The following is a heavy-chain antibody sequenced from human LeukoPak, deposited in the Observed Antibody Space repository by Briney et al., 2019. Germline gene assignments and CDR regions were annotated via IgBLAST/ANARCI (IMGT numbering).Heavy chain of an antibody. CDR2: IYYSGNT. D-gene: IGHD1-26*01. CDR1: GASISTYS. V-gene: IGHV4-59*01. Sequence: SETLSLTCTVSGASISTYSWSWVRQPPGKGLEWVGCIYYSGNTNYNPSLKGRVTISVDTSKNQFSLKLTSVTAADTAVYYCAKGWELLRWFDPWGQGTLVTVSS. J-gene: IGHJ5*02. CDR3: AKGWELLRWFDP.